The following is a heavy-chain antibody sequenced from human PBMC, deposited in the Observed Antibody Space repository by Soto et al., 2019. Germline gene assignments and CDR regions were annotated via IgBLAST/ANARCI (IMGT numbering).Heavy chain of an antibody. D-gene: IGHD6-19*01. J-gene: IGHJ5*02. CDR3: AKDQVTSGWYKWSWFGP. Sequence: GGFLRLSCAASGFTFSSYGMDWVRQAPGKGLEWVSFISYDGRNKDYADSVKGRFTISRDNSKNTLYLQMNSLRAEDTAVYYCAKDQVTSGWYKWSWFGPWGQGTLVTVSS. V-gene: IGHV3-30*18. CDR2: ISYDGRNK. CDR1: GFTFSSYG.